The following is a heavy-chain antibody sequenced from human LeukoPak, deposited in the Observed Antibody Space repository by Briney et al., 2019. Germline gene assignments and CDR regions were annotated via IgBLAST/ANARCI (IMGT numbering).Heavy chain of an antibody. D-gene: IGHD6-13*01. CDR2: IIPIFGTA. J-gene: IGHJ5*02. CDR3: AREARIAAAGPPDWFDP. V-gene: IGHV1-69*13. Sequence: ASVKVSCKASGGTFSSYAISWVRQPPGQGLEWMGGIIPIFGTANYAQKFQGRVTITADESTSTAYMELSSLRSEDTAVYYCAREARIAAAGPPDWFDPWGQGTLVTVSS. CDR1: GGTFSSYA.